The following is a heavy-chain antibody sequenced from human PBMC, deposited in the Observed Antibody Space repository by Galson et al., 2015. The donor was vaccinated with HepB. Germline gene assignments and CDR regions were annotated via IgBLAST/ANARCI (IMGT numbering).Heavy chain of an antibody. V-gene: IGHV3-9*01. D-gene: IGHD6-6*01. CDR2: ISWNSGSI. Sequence: SLRLTCAASGFTFDDYAMHWVRQAPGKGLEWVSGISWNSGSIGYADSVKGRFTISRDNAKNSLYLQMNSLRAEDTALYYCAKDIIAARRAAFDIWGQGTMVTVSS. CDR1: GFTFDDYA. CDR3: AKDIIAARRAAFDI. J-gene: IGHJ3*02.